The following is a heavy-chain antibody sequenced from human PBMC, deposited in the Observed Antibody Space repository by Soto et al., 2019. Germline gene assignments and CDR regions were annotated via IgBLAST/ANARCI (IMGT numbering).Heavy chain of an antibody. J-gene: IGHJ5*02. D-gene: IGHD3-10*01. V-gene: IGHV4-30-4*01. CDR1: GGSISSGEYY. CDR3: AREAEGAYGSGSYVP. Sequence: QVQLQESGPGLVKPSQTLSLTCTVSGGSISSGEYYWSWIRQPPGKGLEWIGYIYYSGSTYYNPSLKGRVTMSVDTSRNEHALKLSSVTAADRTVYYCAREAEGAYGSGSYVPWGQGTQVTVCS. CDR2: IYYSGST.